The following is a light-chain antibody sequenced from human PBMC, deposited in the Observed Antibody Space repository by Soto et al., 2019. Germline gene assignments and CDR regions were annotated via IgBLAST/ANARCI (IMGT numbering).Light chain of an antibody. CDR2: GAS. CDR1: QSVSAGY. V-gene: IGKV3-20*01. J-gene: IGKJ1*01. Sequence: EIVLTQSPGTLSLSPGERATLSCRASQSVSAGYFAWYQQKPGQAPRLLIYGASSRVSGIPDRFSGSGSGTDFTLTISSLEPEAFAVYYCQQYGSSPTFGQGTKVEIK. CDR3: QQYGSSPT.